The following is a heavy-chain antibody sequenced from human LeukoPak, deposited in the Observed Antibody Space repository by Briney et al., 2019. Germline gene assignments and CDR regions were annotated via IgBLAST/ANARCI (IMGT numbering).Heavy chain of an antibody. CDR2: IYYSGST. Sequence: SETLSLTCTVSGGSISSYYWSWIRQPPGKGLEWIGYIYYSGSTNYNPSLKSRVTISVDTSKNQFSLKLSSVTAADTAVYYCARAAGVDYDSSSYHDYWGQGTLVTVSS. J-gene: IGHJ4*02. CDR1: GGSISSYY. V-gene: IGHV4-59*01. CDR3: ARAAGVDYDSSSYHDY. D-gene: IGHD3-22*01.